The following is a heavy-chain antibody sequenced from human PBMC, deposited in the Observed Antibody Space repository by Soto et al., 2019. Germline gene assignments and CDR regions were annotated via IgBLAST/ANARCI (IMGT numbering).Heavy chain of an antibody. CDR3: ARGLNAYLYYFDY. V-gene: IGHV1-3*01. CDR1: GYTFTGYA. Sequence: QFQLVQSGAEVKKPGASVKVSCKASGYTFTGYAMQWVRQAPGQRLEWMGWINAGNGNTKYSQKFQGRVTITRDTSASTAYMELSSLRSEDTAVYYCARGLNAYLYYFDYWGQGTLVTVSS. CDR2: INAGNGNT. D-gene: IGHD3-16*01. J-gene: IGHJ4*02.